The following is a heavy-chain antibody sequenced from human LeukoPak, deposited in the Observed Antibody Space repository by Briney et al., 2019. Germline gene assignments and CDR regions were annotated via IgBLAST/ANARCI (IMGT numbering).Heavy chain of an antibody. Sequence: GASVKVSCKASGYTFTGYYMHWVRQAPGQGLEWMGWINPNSGGTNYAQKFQGRVTMTRDTSISTAYMELSRLRSDDTAVYYCASISFGTRYYYYMDVWGKGTTVTVSS. J-gene: IGHJ6*03. CDR2: INPNSGGT. CDR1: GYTFTGYY. D-gene: IGHD3-10*01. V-gene: IGHV1-2*02. CDR3: ASISFGTRYYYYMDV.